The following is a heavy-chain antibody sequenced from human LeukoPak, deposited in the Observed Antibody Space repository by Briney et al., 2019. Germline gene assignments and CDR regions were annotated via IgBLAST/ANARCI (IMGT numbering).Heavy chain of an antibody. CDR2: INPNSGDT. CDR1: GYTLTDSY. V-gene: IGHV1-2*02. Sequence: ASVKVSCKASGYTLTDSYMHWVRQAPGQGLEWLAWINPNSGDTNYAQKFQGRVTVTRDTSISTAYMELSGLTSDDTAVYYCATEERYRNYFDHWGQGTLVTVSS. J-gene: IGHJ4*02. CDR3: ATEERYRNYFDH. D-gene: IGHD5-18*01.